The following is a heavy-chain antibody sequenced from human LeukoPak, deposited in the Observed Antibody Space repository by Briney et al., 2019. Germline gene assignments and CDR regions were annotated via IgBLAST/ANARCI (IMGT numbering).Heavy chain of an antibody. J-gene: IGHJ6*02. CDR3: ARDVYGDLHYYYYGMNV. Sequence: GGSLRLSCAASGFTFSSYGMHWVRQAPGKGLEWVAVIWYDGSNKYYADSVKGRFTISRDNSKNTLYLQMNSLRAEDTAVYYCARDVYGDLHYYYYGMNVWGQGTTVTVSS. CDR2: IWYDGSNK. D-gene: IGHD4-17*01. CDR1: GFTFSSYG. V-gene: IGHV3-33*01.